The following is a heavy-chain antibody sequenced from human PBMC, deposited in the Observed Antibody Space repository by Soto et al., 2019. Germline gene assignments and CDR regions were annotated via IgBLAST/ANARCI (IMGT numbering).Heavy chain of an antibody. CDR3: ARDAAVPGESDRFDY. CDR1: GDSVTSNVW. J-gene: IGHJ4*02. V-gene: IGHV4-4*02. CDR2: AYHNGLT. D-gene: IGHD6-19*01. Sequence: SETLSLTCAVSGDSVTSNVWWSWVRQPPGKELEWIGEAYHNGLTNYSPSLKSRVSMSVDTSKNEFSLKMTSLTAADTAIYYCARDAAVPGESDRFDYWGQGTLVTV.